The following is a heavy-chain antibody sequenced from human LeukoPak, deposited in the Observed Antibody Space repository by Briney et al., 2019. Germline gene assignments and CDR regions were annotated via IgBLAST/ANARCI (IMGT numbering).Heavy chain of an antibody. V-gene: IGHV3-48*03. CDR3: ARRRGGWFDP. D-gene: IGHD3-16*01. CDR1: GFTFSGYE. Sequence: GGSLRLSCAASGFTFSGYEMNWVRKAQGRGLEWVSYISSSGHTIYYADSVKGRFTISRDNAKNSLYLQMNSLRDEDTAVYYCARRRGGWFDPWGQGTLVIVSS. CDR2: ISSSGHTI. J-gene: IGHJ5*02.